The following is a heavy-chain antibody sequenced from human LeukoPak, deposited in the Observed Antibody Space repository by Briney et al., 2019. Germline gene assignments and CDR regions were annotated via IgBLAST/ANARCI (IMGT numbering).Heavy chain of an antibody. V-gene: IGHV3-11*04. D-gene: IGHD4-17*01. CDR2: ISSSSSTI. CDR3: ATTVTTEFDY. CDR1: GGSISSGGYY. J-gene: IGHJ4*02. Sequence: LSLTCTVSGGSISSGGYYWSWIRQHPGKGLEWVSYISSSSSTIYYADSVKGRFTISRDNAKNSLYLQMNSLRDEDTAVYYCATTVTTEFDYWGQGTLVTVSS.